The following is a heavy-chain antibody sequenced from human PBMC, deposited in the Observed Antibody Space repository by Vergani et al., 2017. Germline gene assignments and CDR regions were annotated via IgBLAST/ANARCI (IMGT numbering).Heavy chain of an antibody. CDR3: TRAPSGVQGHYIYYYSYFMDV. V-gene: IGHV4-4*03. CDR2: IKHSGTT. J-gene: IGHJ6*03. D-gene: IGHD3-3*01. CDR1: GGSVSSSSW. Sequence: QMQLQESGPGLVKPPGTLSLTCAVSGGSVSSSSWWRLVRPPPGKGLEWAGEIKHSGTTNFNLSLKSRVTISIDKSKNPFSLKLNSVTAEDTAVYYFTRAPSGVQGHYIYYYSYFMDVGGKGTTVTVSS.